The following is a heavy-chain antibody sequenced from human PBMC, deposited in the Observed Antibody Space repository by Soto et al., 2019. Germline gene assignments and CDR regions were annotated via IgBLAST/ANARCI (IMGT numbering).Heavy chain of an antibody. CDR3: ARGGGRDCSSTSCYGYYYYMDV. V-gene: IGHV5-51*01. J-gene: IGHJ6*03. Sequence: GESLKISCKGSGYSFTSYWIGWVRQMPGKGLEWMGIIYPGDSDTRYSPSFQGQVTISADKSISTAYLQWSSLKASDTAMYYCARGGGRDCSSTSCYGYYYYMDVWGKGTTVTVSS. CDR1: GYSFTSYW. CDR2: IYPGDSDT. D-gene: IGHD2-2*01.